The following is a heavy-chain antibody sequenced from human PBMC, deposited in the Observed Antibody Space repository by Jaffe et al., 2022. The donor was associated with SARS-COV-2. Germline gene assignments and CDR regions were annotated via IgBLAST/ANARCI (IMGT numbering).Heavy chain of an antibody. CDR1: GFSVRGTY. J-gene: IGHJ6*02. V-gene: IGHV3-53*01. D-gene: IGHD1-1*01. Sequence: VQLVESGGDLIQPGGSLRLSCTASGFSVRGTYMGWVRQAPGKGLEWVSLIYSGGTTYYADSVKGRFTISRDDSQNTLFLQLNGLRAADTAIYYCATSLRPALKRHYAVDVWGQGTTVTVSS. CDR2: IYSGGTT. CDR3: ATSLRPALKRHYAVDV.